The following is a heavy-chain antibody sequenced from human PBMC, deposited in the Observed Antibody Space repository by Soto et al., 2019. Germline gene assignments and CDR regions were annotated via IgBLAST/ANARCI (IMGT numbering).Heavy chain of an antibody. CDR3: ARGEYKYRDTYCGGDCYVY. J-gene: IGHJ4*02. CDR2: ISTYDANT. V-gene: IGHV1-18*01. D-gene: IGHD2-21*01. Sequence: GPEVKKPGASVKVSCRASGYTFTNYGLSWVRQAPGQGLEWMGWISTYDANTEYAQKFQGRVTMTTDTSTSTAYMELRSLRSDDTPVYYCARGEYKYRDTYCGGDCYVYWGQGTLVTVSS. CDR1: GYTFTNYG.